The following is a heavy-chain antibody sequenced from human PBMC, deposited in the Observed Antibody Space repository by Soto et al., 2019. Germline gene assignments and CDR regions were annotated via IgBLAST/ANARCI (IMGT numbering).Heavy chain of an antibody. CDR2: ISGSGGST. Sequence: GGSLRLSCAASGFTFSSYAMSWVRQAPGKGLEWVSAISGSGGSTYYADSVKGRFTISRDNSKDTLYLQMNSLRAEDTAVYYCAKGISGVGYYNYWGQGTLVTVSS. CDR1: GFTFSSYA. V-gene: IGHV3-23*01. D-gene: IGHD3-22*01. CDR3: AKGISGVGYYNY. J-gene: IGHJ4*02.